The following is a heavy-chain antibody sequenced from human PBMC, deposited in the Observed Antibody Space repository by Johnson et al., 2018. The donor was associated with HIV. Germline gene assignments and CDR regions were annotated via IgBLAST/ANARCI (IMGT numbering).Heavy chain of an antibody. Sequence: EVQLVESGGGLVKPGGSLRLSCAASGFTFINAWMSWVRQAPGKGLEWVGRISSKTAGGTPEYAAPGQGRITISRDDSKNTLYLQMNSLKSEDTAVYYCTTDQVGRNYGGKYHIWGQGTMVTVSS. CDR1: GFTFINAW. J-gene: IGHJ3*02. D-gene: IGHD1-7*01. CDR3: TTDQVGRNYGGKYHI. CDR2: ISSKTAGGTP. V-gene: IGHV3-15*01.